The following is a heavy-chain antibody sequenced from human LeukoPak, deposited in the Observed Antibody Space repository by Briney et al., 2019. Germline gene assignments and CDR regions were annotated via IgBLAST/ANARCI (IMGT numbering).Heavy chain of an antibody. J-gene: IGHJ3*02. D-gene: IGHD1-26*01. CDR1: GFTVSSNY. Sequence: GGSLRLSCAASGFTVSSNYMSWVRQAPGKGLEWVSVIYSGGSTYYADSVKGRFTTSRDNSKNTLYLQMNSLRAEDTAVYYCARDGLYSGSHYTSGAFDIWGQGTMVTVSS. V-gene: IGHV3-53*01. CDR2: IYSGGST. CDR3: ARDGLYSGSHYTSGAFDI.